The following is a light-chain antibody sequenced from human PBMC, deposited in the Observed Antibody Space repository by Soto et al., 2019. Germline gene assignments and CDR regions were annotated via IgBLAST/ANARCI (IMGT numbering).Light chain of an antibody. V-gene: IGKV1-5*03. CDR1: QSISSW. Sequence: DIPMTQSPSTLSASVGDRVTITCRASQSISSWLAWYQQKPGKAPKLLIYKASSLESGVPSRFSGSGSGTEFTLTSSSLQPDDFATYYCQQYNSALTFGGGTKVEIK. CDR2: KAS. J-gene: IGKJ4*01. CDR3: QQYNSALT.